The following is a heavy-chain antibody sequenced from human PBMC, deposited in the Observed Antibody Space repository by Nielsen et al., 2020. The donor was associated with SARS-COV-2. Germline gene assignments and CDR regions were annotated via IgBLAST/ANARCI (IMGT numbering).Heavy chain of an antibody. J-gene: IGHJ6*02. CDR1: GYTFTSYG. V-gene: IGHV1-18*01. CDR3: ARAQLRFLEWLLHYGMDV. D-gene: IGHD3-3*01. Sequence: ASVKVSCKASGYTFTSYGISWVRQAPGQGLEWMGWISAYNGNTNYAQKLQGRVTMTTDTSTSTAYMELRSLRFDDTAVYYCARAQLRFLEWLLHYGMDVWGQGTTVTVSS. CDR2: ISAYNGNT.